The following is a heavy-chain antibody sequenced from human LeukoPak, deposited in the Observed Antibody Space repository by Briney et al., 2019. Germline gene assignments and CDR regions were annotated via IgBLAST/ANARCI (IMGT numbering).Heavy chain of an antibody. CDR2: ISTSGSTI. Sequence: PGGSLRLSCAASGFIFSDYYMSWIRQAPGKGLEWVSYISTSGSTITYADSVKGRFTISRDNSKNTLYLQMNSLRAEDTAVYYCARTTVDTMIVVAMGAFDIWGQGTMVTVSS. CDR1: GFIFSDYY. CDR3: ARTTVDTMIVVAMGAFDI. V-gene: IGHV3-11*04. D-gene: IGHD3-22*01. J-gene: IGHJ3*02.